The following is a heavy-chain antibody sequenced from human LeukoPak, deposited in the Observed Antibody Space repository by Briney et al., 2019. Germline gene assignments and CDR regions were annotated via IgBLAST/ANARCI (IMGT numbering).Heavy chain of an antibody. V-gene: IGHV3-7*01. CDR2: IKQDGSEK. D-gene: IGHD6-19*01. Sequence: GGSLRLSCAPSGLTFNSYSMSWVRQAPGKGLECVANIKQDGSEKYYVDSVKGRFTISRDNAKNSLYLQMNSLRAEDTAVYCCARDYSSGWPTHYYFDYWGQGTLVTVSS. CDR3: ARDYSSGWPTHYYFDY. J-gene: IGHJ4*02. CDR1: GLTFNSYS.